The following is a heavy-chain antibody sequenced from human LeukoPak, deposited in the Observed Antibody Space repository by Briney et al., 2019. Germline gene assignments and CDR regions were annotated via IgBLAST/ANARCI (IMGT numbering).Heavy chain of an antibody. V-gene: IGHV3-21*01. Sequence: GGSLRLSCAASGFTFSSYSMCWVRQAPGRGLEWVSSISSSSNYIYYADSVKGRFTISRDNAKNSLYLQMNSLRDEDTAVYYCASDQSIGTDLRYFFDYWGQGTLVTVSS. J-gene: IGHJ4*02. CDR2: ISSSSNYI. CDR1: GFTFSSYS. CDR3: ASDQSIGTDLRYFFDY. D-gene: IGHD3-9*01.